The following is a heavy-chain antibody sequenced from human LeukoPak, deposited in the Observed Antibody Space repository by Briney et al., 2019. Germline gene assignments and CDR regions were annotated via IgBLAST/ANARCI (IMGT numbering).Heavy chain of an antibody. Sequence: ASVKVSCKASGYTFSSYGLTWVRQAPGQGLEWMGWISAYNGNTNYAQKFQGRVTMTTDTSTSTAYMELRSLRCDDTAVYYCARASYSSGWYGEDYWGQGTLVTVSS. V-gene: IGHV1-18*01. CDR2: ISAYNGNT. CDR3: ARASYSSGWYGEDY. D-gene: IGHD6-13*01. J-gene: IGHJ4*02. CDR1: GYTFSSYG.